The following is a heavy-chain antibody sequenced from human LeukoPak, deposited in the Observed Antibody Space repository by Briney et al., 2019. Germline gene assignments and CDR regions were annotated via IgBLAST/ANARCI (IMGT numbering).Heavy chain of an antibody. J-gene: IGHJ4*02. CDR1: GGSISSYY. CDR2: IYYSGST. CDR3: ASRSSIWSGYQDTLYYFDS. V-gene: IGHV4-59*01. Sequence: SETLSLTCTVSGGSISSYYWSWIRQPPGKRLEWIGHIYYSGSTNYNPSLKSRVTISVDTSKNQFSLKLGSVTAADTAVYYCASRSSIWSGYQDTLYYFDSWGQGTLVTVSS. D-gene: IGHD3-3*01.